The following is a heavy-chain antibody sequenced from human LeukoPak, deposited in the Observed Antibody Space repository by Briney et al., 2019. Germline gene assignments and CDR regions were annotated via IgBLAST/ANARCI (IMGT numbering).Heavy chain of an antibody. Sequence: ASVRVSCKASGYTFTGYYMHWVRQAPGQGLEWMGWINPNSGGTNYAQKFQGRVTMTRDTSISTAYMELSRLRSDDTAVYYCARETYYYDSSKGAFDIWGQGTMVTVSS. CDR1: GYTFTGYY. CDR3: ARETYYYDSSKGAFDI. CDR2: INPNSGGT. V-gene: IGHV1-2*02. D-gene: IGHD3-22*01. J-gene: IGHJ3*02.